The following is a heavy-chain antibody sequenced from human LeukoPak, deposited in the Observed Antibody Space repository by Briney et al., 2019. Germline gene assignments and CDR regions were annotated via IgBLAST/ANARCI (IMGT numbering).Heavy chain of an antibody. CDR1: KFTFSNYA. CDR2: ITGAGKT. Sequence: GGSLRLSCADSKFTFSNYAMTWVRQAPGKGPEGASSITGAGKTYYPDSVKGRFTVSRDNFQNTLYLQMNAVRAEDTAIYYCAKGKSSGSVDWFDPWGQGTLVTVSS. CDR3: AKGKSSGSVDWFDP. J-gene: IGHJ5*02. V-gene: IGHV3-23*01. D-gene: IGHD3-10*01.